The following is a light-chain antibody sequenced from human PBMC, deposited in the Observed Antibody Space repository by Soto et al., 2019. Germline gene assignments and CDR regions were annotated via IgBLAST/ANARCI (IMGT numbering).Light chain of an antibody. CDR1: QTISSW. CDR3: QQYGSSPLT. J-gene: IGKJ4*01. CDR2: KTS. Sequence: DIQMTQSPSTLSASVGDRVTIACRASQTISSWVAWYQQKPGKAPRLLIYKTSSLESGVPSRFSGSGSGTEFTLTISRLEPEDFAVYYCQQYGSSPLTFGGGTKVDIK. V-gene: IGKV1-5*03.